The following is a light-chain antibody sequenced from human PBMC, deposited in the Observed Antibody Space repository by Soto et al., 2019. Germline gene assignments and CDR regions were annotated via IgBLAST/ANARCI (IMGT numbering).Light chain of an antibody. CDR1: LSVSVY. CDR3: HQRQYWPPIT. CDR2: DAS. V-gene: IGKV3-11*01. Sequence: ETVMTQSPATLSVSPGGRATLSCRTSLSVSVYLDWYQQKPGQAPRLLISDASNRATGIPARFSGSGSGTDFTLTISSLEPEDFAVYYCHQRQYWPPITFGQGTRREIK. J-gene: IGKJ5*01.